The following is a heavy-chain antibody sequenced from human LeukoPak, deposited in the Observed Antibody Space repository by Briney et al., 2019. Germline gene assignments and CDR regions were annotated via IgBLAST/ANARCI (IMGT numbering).Heavy chain of an antibody. CDR2: IYYSGST. J-gene: IGHJ2*01. D-gene: IGHD3-22*01. V-gene: IGHV4-59*01. CDR1: GGSISSYY. CDR3: ARFVYYYDSSEYFDL. Sequence: SETLSLTCTVSGGSISSYYWSWIRQPPGKGLEWIGYIYYSGSTNYNPSLKSRVTISVDTSKNQFSLKPSSVTAADTAVYYCARFVYYYDSSEYFDLWGRGTLVTVSS.